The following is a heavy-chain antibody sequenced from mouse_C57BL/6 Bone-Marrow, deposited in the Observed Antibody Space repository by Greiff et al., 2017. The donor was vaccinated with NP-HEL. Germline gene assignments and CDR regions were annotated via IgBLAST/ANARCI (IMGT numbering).Heavy chain of an antibody. V-gene: IGHV14-2*01. D-gene: IGHD4-1*01. J-gene: IGHJ4*01. CDR3: ARNWAMDY. Sequence: EVQLQQSGAELVKPGASVKLSCTASGFNIKDYYMHWVKQRTEQGLEWIGRIDPEDGETKYAPNFQGKATITADTSSNTAYLQLSSLTSEDTAVYYCARNWAMDYWGQGTSVTVSS. CDR2: IDPEDGET. CDR1: GFNIKDYY.